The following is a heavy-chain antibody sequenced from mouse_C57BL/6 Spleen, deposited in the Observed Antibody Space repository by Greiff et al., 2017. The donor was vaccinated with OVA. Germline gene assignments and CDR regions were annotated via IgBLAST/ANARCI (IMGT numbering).Heavy chain of an antibody. CDR1: GFTFSDYY. CDR3: AREVNWYYFDY. V-gene: IGHV5-16*01. CDR2: INYDGSST. Sequence: DVKLVESEGGLVQPGSSMKLSCTASGFTFSDYYMAWVRQVPEKGLEWVANINYDGSSTYYLDSLKSRFIISRDNAKNILYLQMSSLKSEDTATYYCAREVNWYYFDYWGQGTTLTVSS. J-gene: IGHJ2*01. D-gene: IGHD4-1*01.